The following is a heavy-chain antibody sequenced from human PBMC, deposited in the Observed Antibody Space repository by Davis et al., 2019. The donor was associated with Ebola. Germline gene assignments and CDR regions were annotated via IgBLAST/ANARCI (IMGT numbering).Heavy chain of an antibody. CDR2: INHSGST. V-gene: IGHV4-34*01. J-gene: IGHJ5*02. CDR3: ARGYSSWFDP. Sequence: ESLKISCTASGFSFRTYWMSWVRQPPGKGLEWIGEINHSGSTNYNPSLKSRVTISVDTSKNQFSLKLSSVTAADTAVYYCARGYSSWFDPWGQGTLVTVSS. CDR1: GFSFRTYW. D-gene: IGHD4-11*01.